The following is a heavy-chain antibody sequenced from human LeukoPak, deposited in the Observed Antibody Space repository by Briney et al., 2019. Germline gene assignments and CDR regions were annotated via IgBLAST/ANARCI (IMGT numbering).Heavy chain of an antibody. D-gene: IGHD3-3*01. J-gene: IGHJ5*02. CDR3: ARDTATYDFGYNWFDP. V-gene: IGHV1-2*02. Sequence: ASVKVSCKASGYTFTGYYMHWVRQAPGQGLEWMGWIIPNSGGTNYAQKFQGRVTMTRDTSISTAYMELSRLRSDDTAVYYCARDTATYDFGYNWFDPWGQGTLVTVS. CDR1: GYTFTGYY. CDR2: IIPNSGGT.